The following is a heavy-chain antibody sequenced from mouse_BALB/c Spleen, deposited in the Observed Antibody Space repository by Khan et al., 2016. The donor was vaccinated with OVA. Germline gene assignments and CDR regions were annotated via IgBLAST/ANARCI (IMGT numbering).Heavy chain of an antibody. D-gene: IGHD6-2*01. J-gene: IGHJ1*01. CDR3: ARISSYWYSDV. CDR2: INTYTGEP. Sequence: QIQLVQSGPELKKPGETVKISYKASGYTFTNYGMNWVKQAPGKGLKWMGWINTYTGEPTYADDFEGRFVFSLETSASTAYLQISNLKNEDMTTYFCARISSYWYSDVWGAGTTVTVSS. V-gene: IGHV9-1*02. CDR1: GYTFTNYG.